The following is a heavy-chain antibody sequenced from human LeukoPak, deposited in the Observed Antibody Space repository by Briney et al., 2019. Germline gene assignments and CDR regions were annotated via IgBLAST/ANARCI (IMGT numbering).Heavy chain of an antibody. D-gene: IGHD1-26*01. V-gene: IGHV1-46*01. J-gene: IGHJ5*02. CDR3: ARDNSVGDNAWWFDP. Sequence: ASVKVSCKASGYSFTSYYMHWVRQAPGQGLEWMGLINPTGGSTGYAQKFQGRVTMTRDMSTSTDYMELSSLRSEDTAIYYCARDNSVGDNAWWFDPWGQGTLVTVSS. CDR1: GYSFTSYY. CDR2: INPTGGST.